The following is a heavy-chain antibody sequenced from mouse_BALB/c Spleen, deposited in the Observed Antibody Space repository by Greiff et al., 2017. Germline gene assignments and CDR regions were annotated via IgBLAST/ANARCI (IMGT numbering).Heavy chain of an antibody. CDR3: AREGDGLDY. CDR1: GYTFTDYA. D-gene: IGHD1-2*01. J-gene: IGHJ2*01. CDR2: ISTYYGNT. Sequence: QVQLQQSGPELVRPGVSVKISCKGSGYTFTDYAMHWVKQSHAKSLEWIGVISTYYGNTNYNQKFKGKATMTVDKSSSTAYMELARLTSEDSAIYYCAREGDGLDYWGQGTTLTVSS. V-gene: IGHV1-67*01.